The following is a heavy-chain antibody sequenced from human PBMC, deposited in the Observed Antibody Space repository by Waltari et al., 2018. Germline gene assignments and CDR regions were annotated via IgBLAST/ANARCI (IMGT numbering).Heavy chain of an antibody. V-gene: IGHV2-5*01. CDR2: IYWHNER. CDR1: GFSLSTTGVG. CDR3: VHSFIGRFDAPETYYFDY. J-gene: IGHJ4*02. Sequence: QITLKESGPTLVKPTQTLTLTCTFSGFSLSTTGVGVGWIRQPAGEALEWLALIYWHNERHYSPSLRGRLTITKDTSKNQVVLTMTNMDPVDTGTYYCVHSFIGRFDAPETYYFDYWGQGALVTVTS.